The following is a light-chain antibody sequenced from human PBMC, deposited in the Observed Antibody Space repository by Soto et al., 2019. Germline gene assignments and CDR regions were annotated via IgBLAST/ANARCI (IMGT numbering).Light chain of an antibody. Sequence: QSALTQPASVSGSPGQSITISCTGTSCDVGSYNLVSWYQQHPGKAPKLMIYEGSKRPSGVSNRFSGSKSGNTASLTISGLQAEDEADYYCCSYAGSGYVFGTGTKVTVL. CDR3: CSYAGSGYV. CDR2: EGS. J-gene: IGLJ1*01. CDR1: SCDVGSYNL. V-gene: IGLV2-23*01.